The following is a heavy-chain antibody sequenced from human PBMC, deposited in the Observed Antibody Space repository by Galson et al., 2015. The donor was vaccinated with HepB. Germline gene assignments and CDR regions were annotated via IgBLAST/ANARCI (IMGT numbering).Heavy chain of an antibody. J-gene: IGHJ1*01. V-gene: IGHV3-23*01. D-gene: IGHD6-19*01. CDR3: ASGPARYSGWYRGLPKFFQP. Sequence: SLRLSCADSGFSFNTYAMGWVRQAPGKGPEWVSALSGSGDNKYYADSVKGRFTISRDKSKNTLYLQMNSLSAEDSAIYYCASGPARYSGWYRGLPKFFQPGGQGTLVTVSS. CDR1: GFSFNTYA. CDR2: LSGSGDNK.